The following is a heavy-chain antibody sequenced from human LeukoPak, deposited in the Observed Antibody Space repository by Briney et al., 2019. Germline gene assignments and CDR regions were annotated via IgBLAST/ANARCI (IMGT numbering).Heavy chain of an antibody. CDR1: GYTFTGYY. CDR2: INPNSGGT. Sequence: GASVKVSCKASGYTFTGYYMHWVRQAPGQGLEWMGWINPNSGGTNYAQKFQGRVTMTRDTSVSTAYMELSRLRSDDTAVYYCARGVGSGWYGMDYWGQGTLVTVSS. D-gene: IGHD6-19*01. J-gene: IGHJ4*02. CDR3: ARGVGSGWYGMDY. V-gene: IGHV1-2*02.